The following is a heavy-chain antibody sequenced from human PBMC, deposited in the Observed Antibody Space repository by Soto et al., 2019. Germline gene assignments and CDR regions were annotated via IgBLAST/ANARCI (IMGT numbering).Heavy chain of an antibody. CDR3: AKETNAYEINF. D-gene: IGHD3-9*01. CDR1: GFIFSGYA. CDR2: ISYDGNTQ. J-gene: IGHJ4*02. Sequence: QVQLVESGGGVVQPGGSLRLSCAASGFIFSGYAMHWVRQAPGKGLEWVAVISYDGNTQYYADSVKGRFTVSRDNSNNILYVEMNNLMDEDTAMYYCAKETNAYEINFWGQGTLVTVSP. V-gene: IGHV3-30-3*01.